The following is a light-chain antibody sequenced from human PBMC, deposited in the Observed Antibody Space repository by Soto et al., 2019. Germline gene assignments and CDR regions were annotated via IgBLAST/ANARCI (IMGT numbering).Light chain of an antibody. CDR2: GTS. J-gene: IGKJ1*01. V-gene: IGKV3-20*01. Sequence: EIVLTQSPGTLSLSPGERATLSCRASQGVGSSYLAWYQQKPGQAPRLLIYGTSSGASGIPDRFSGSGSGTDFTLTISRLEPEDFAVYYCQQYGSSPWTFGQGTKVESK. CDR3: QQYGSSPWT. CDR1: QGVGSSY.